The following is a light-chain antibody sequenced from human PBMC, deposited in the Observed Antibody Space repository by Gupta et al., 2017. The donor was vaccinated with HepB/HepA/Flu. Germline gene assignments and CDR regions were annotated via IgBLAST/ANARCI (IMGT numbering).Light chain of an antibody. V-gene: IGLV2-14*03. J-gene: IGLJ2*01. CDR2: DVD. Sequence: GSPGQSLTLSCTGPSSDVGYYNYVSWYQQHPGKAPKLMIYDVDNRHSGVSNRFSGSKSGNTASLTISGLQAEDEADYYCSSYTSSSTVLFGGGTELTVL. CDR3: SSYTSSSTVL. CDR1: SSDVGYYNY.